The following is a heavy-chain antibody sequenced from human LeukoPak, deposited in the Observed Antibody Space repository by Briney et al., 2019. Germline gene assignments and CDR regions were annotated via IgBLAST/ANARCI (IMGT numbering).Heavy chain of an antibody. CDR1: GYSFTNYW. V-gene: IGHV5-51*01. J-gene: IGHJ3*02. Sequence: GESLKISCKASGYSFTNYWIGWVRQMPGKGLEWMGIIYPGDSDTRYSPSFQGQVTISADKSIYTVYLQWSSLKASDTAIYYCARPHTRGYTSGFDIWGQGTMVTVSS. D-gene: IGHD5-24*01. CDR2: IYPGDSDT. CDR3: ARPHTRGYTSGFDI.